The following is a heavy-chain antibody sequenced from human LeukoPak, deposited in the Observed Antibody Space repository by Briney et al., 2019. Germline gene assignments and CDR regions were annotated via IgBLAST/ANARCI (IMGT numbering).Heavy chain of an antibody. CDR2: IYPGDSDT. CDR1: GYIFTTYW. Sequence: HGESLKISCKGSGYIFTTYWIGWVRQMPGKGLEWMGIIYPGDSDTRYSPSFQGQVTISADKSISTAYLQWSSLKASDTAIYYCARRELDVDLFDYWGRGSLVTVSS. J-gene: IGHJ4*02. D-gene: IGHD5-12*01. CDR3: ARRELDVDLFDY. V-gene: IGHV5-51*01.